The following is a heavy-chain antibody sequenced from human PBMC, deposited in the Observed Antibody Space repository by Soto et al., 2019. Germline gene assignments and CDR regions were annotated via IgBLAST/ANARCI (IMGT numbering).Heavy chain of an antibody. CDR1: GFTFINYV. V-gene: IGHV3-23*01. CDR3: ARKILGSTTRPNYWYFDL. CDR2: ISGGGDAA. D-gene: IGHD7-27*01. Sequence: EVQVLESGGGLVQPGGSLRLSCAGSGFTFINYVMNWVRQAPGKGLEWVSSISGGGDAAFFPDSVRGRFTISRDNSKHTVTLQMNSLGVDDPAVYYCARKILGSTTRPNYWYFDLWGRGTLVPVSS. J-gene: IGHJ2*01.